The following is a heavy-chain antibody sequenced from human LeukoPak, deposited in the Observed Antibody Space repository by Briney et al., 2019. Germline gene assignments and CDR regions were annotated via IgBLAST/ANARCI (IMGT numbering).Heavy chain of an antibody. CDR2: ISGSSGST. CDR3: VRETTEGAKDH. V-gene: IGHV3-23*01. J-gene: IGHJ4*02. CDR1: GFTFSSYA. D-gene: IGHD1-14*01. Sequence: GGSLRLSCAVSGFTFSSYAINWVRQAPGKGLEWVSSISGSSGSTFYADSVKGRFTISRDNSKNTLYLQMNSLRVEDTAIYYCVRETTEGAKDHWGQGTLVTVSS.